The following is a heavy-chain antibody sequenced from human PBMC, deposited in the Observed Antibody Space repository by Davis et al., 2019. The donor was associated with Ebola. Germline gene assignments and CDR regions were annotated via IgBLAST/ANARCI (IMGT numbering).Heavy chain of an antibody. V-gene: IGHV1-18*01. CDR1: GYTFSNYG. J-gene: IGHJ6*02. D-gene: IGHD2-8*01. Sequence: AASVKVSCKASGYTFSNYGINWVRRAPGRGLEWMGWISGYNRNTNLAQNFQGRVTLTTDTSTNTASMELKFLRSDDTAVYYCARERGIVQTCGMDVWGQGTTVTVSS. CDR3: ARERGIVQTCGMDV. CDR2: ISGYNRNT.